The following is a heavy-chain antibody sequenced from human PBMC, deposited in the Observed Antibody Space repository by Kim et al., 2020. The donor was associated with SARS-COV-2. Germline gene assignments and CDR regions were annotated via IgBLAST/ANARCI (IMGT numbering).Heavy chain of an antibody. D-gene: IGHD3-10*01. J-gene: IGHJ6*02. CDR2: INAGNGNT. Sequence: ASVKVSCKASGYTFTSYAMHWVRRAPGQRLEWMGWINAGNGNTKYSQKFQGRVTITRDTSASTAYMELSSLRSEDTAVYYCARAELLLWFGESLLDYYGMDVWGQGTTVTVSS. CDR1: GYTFTSYA. V-gene: IGHV1-3*01. CDR3: ARAELLLWFGESLLDYYGMDV.